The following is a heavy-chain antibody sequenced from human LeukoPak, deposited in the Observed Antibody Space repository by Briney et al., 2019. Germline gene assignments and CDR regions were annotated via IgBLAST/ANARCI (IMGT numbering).Heavy chain of an antibody. Sequence: SETLSLTCTVSGGSISSSSYYWGWIRQPPGKGLEWIGSIYYSGSTYYNPSLKSRVTISVDTSKNQFSLKLSSVTAADTAVYYCARDLVRGVIKPRSSDYWGQGTLVTVSS. D-gene: IGHD3-10*01. CDR3: ARDLVRGVIKPRSSDY. CDR2: IYYSGST. J-gene: IGHJ4*02. CDR1: GGSISSSSYY. V-gene: IGHV4-39*02.